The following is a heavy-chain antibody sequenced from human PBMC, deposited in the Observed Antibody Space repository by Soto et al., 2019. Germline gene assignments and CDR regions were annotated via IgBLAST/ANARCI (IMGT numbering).Heavy chain of an antibody. CDR1: GVSFSDYS. CDR2: ISGSSSYI. D-gene: IGHD1-26*01. CDR3: ARSGEILQTFDS. J-gene: IGHJ4*02. Sequence: GGSLRLSCVVSGVSFSDYSMNWVRQAPGKGLEWVALISGSSSYIYYADSVKGRFTISRDNAKNSLFLQMDSLRVEDTAVYYCARSGEILQTFDSWGQGTLVTVSS. V-gene: IGHV3-21*01.